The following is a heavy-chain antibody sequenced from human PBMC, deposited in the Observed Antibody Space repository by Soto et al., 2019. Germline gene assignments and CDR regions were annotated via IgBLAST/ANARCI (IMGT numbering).Heavy chain of an antibody. V-gene: IGHV4-61*08. D-gene: IGHD1-26*01. CDR1: GGSVSSGGCY. Sequence: PSETLSLTCTVSGGSVSSGGCYWSWIRQPPGKGLEWIAYIYYRGSTNYNPSLKSRVTISVDTSKNQFSLKLSSVTAADTAVYYCARLYSGSFYFDYWGQGTLLTVSS. CDR3: ARLYSGSFYFDY. CDR2: IYYRGST. J-gene: IGHJ4*02.